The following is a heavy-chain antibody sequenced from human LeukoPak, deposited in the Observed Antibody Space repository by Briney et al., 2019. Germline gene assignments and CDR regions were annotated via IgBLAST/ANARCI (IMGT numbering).Heavy chain of an antibody. J-gene: IGHJ4*02. CDR3: ARDLSYGDYEGYFDY. V-gene: IGHV4-39*07. D-gene: IGHD4-17*01. CDR2: IYYSGST. CDR1: GGSISSYY. Sequence: SETLSLTCTVSGGSISSYYWGWIRQPPGKGLEWIGSIYYSGSTYYNPSLKSRVTISVDTSKNQFSLKLSSVTAADTAVYYCARDLSYGDYEGYFDYWGQGTLVTVSS.